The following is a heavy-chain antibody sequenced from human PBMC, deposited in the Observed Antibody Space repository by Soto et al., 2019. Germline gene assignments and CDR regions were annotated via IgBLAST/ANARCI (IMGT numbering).Heavy chain of an antibody. J-gene: IGHJ6*01. Sequence: GASVKVSCKASGGTFSSYAISWVRQAPGQGLEWMGGIIPIFGTANYAQKFQGRVTITADESTSTAYMELSSLRSEDPAVYYCARGRAPWHHYNSSGYSSRSYYF. CDR1: GGTFSSYA. D-gene: IGHD3-22*01. V-gene: IGHV1-69*13. CDR2: IIPIFGTA. CDR3: ARGRAPWHHYNSSGYSSRSYYF.